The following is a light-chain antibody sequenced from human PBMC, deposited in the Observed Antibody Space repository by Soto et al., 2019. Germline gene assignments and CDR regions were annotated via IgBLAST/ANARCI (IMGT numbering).Light chain of an antibody. Sequence: EIVLTQSPATLSLSPGERATLSCRASQSVSRYLAWYQQKPGQAPRLLIYDASNRATGIPARFSGSGSGTDFTLTISSLEPEDFAVYYCQHRSSWPLTFGGGTKVDIK. CDR2: DAS. CDR1: QSVSRY. CDR3: QHRSSWPLT. V-gene: IGKV3-11*01. J-gene: IGKJ4*01.